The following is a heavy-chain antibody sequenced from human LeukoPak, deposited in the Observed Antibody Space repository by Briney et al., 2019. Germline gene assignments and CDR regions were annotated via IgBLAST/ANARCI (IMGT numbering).Heavy chain of an antibody. CDR1: GFTFDDYA. D-gene: IGHD6-19*01. CDR3: AKTLYSSGWCSPLDY. V-gene: IGHV3-9*01. Sequence: GGSLRLSCAASGFTFDDYAMHWVRQAPGKGLEWVSGISWNSGSIGYADSVKGRFTITRDNAKNSLYLQMNSLRAEDTALYYCAKTLYSSGWCSPLDYWGQGTLVTVSS. J-gene: IGHJ4*02. CDR2: ISWNSGSI.